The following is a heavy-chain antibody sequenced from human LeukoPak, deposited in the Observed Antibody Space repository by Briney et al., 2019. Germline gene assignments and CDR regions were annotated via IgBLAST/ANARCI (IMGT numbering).Heavy chain of an antibody. Sequence: PGGSLRLSCAASGFTFSSYAMSWVRQAPGKGLEWVSVISGSGGSTYYADSVKGRFTISRDNSKSTLYLQMNSLRAEDTAVYYCAKEESLGSWFPTRLDYWGQGTLVTVSS. J-gene: IGHJ4*02. V-gene: IGHV3-23*01. CDR2: ISGSGGST. D-gene: IGHD6-13*01. CDR1: GFTFSSYA. CDR3: AKEESLGSWFPTRLDY.